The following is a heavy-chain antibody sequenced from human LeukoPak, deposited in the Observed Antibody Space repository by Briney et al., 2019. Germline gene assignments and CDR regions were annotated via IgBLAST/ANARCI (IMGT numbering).Heavy chain of an antibody. Sequence: SQTLSLTFAISGDSVSIISVAWNWIRQSPSRGLEWLGRTYYRSKWYYEYAVSVKSRISSSPDTSKNQFSLQLTSVTPEDTAVYYCSLARSEYHYGMDVWGQGTTVTVSS. CDR1: GDSVSIISVA. V-gene: IGHV6-1*01. CDR3: SLARSEYHYGMDV. J-gene: IGHJ6*02. CDR2: TYYRSKWYY.